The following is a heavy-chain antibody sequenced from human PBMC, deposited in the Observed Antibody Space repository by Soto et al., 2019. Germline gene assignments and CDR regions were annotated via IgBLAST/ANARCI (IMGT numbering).Heavy chain of an antibody. CDR1: GFSFSDYA. CDR3: AKRSPYSSGWYSPIFDY. Sequence: XGSLRLSCAASGFSFSDYAMSWVRQAPGKGLEWVSVISESGGSTHYADSVRGRFTVSRDNSKNSLSLRMNSLRDEDTAVYFCAKRSPYSSGWYSPIFDYWGQGALVTVSS. V-gene: IGHV3-23*01. D-gene: IGHD6-13*01. J-gene: IGHJ4*02. CDR2: ISESGGST.